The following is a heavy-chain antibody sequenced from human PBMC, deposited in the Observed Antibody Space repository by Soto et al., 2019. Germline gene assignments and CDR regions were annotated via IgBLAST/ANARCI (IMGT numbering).Heavy chain of an antibody. J-gene: IGHJ3*02. CDR3: ARVGGYSSSSGAFDI. Sequence: PGGSLRLSCAASGFTFSSYSMNWARQAPGKGLEWVSSISSSSSYIYYADSVKGRFTISRDNAKNSLYLQMNSLRAEDTAVYYCARVGGYSSSSGAFDIWGQGTMVTVSS. CDR1: GFTFSSYS. D-gene: IGHD6-6*01. CDR2: ISSSSSYI. V-gene: IGHV3-21*01.